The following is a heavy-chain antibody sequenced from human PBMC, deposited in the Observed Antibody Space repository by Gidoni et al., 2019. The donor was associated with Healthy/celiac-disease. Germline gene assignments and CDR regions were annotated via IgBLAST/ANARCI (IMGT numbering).Heavy chain of an antibody. V-gene: IGHV3-21*01. CDR1: GSTFSSYS. J-gene: IGHJ4*02. CDR2: ISSSSSYI. CDR3: ARSELRFLEWLTN. D-gene: IGHD3-3*01. Sequence: EVQLVESGGGLVKPGGSLRLSCAASGSTFSSYSMNWVRPAPVKGLEWVSSISSSSSYIYYAESVKGRFTISRDNAKNSLYLQMNSLRAEDTAVYYCARSELRFLEWLTNWGQGTLVTVSS.